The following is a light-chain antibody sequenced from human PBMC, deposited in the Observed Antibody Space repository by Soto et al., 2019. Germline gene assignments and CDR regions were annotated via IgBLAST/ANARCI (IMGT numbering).Light chain of an antibody. V-gene: IGKV3-11*01. Sequence: EIVMTQSPATLSVSPGERATLSCRASQSISSDVAWYQQKPGQAPRLLIYDASHRATGIPVRFSGSGSEADFTLPISSLEPEDFAVYYCQQRSYPITFGQGTRLEIK. CDR3: QQRSYPIT. CDR2: DAS. CDR1: QSISSD. J-gene: IGKJ5*01.